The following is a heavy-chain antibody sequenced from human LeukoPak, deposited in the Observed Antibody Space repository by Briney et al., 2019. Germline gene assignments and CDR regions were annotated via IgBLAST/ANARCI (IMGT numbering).Heavy chain of an antibody. CDR2: IIPIFGTA. CDR1: GGTFSNYV. D-gene: IGHD6-13*01. CDR3: ARTRSSSSSWYGQFDY. Sequence: ASVKVSCKASGGTFSNYVISWVRQAPGQGLEWMGGIIPIFGTANYAQKFQGRVTITADKSTSTAYMELSSLRSEDTAVYYCARTRSSSSSWYGQFDYWGQGTLVTVSS. J-gene: IGHJ4*02. V-gene: IGHV1-69*06.